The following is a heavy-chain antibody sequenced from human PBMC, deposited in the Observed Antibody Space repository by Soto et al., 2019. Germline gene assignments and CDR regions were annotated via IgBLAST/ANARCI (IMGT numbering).Heavy chain of an antibody. V-gene: IGHV3-48*02. Sequence: EVQLVESGGALVQPGGSLRLSCAASGFTFSTNSMSWVRQAPGKGLEWVSYISSSSDTIYYADSVKGRFSISRDNVNNSLYLQMNSLRDVDTAVYYCASRGWFDAWGQGTQVTVSA. CDR3: ASRGWFDA. D-gene: IGHD3-16*01. CDR1: GFTFSTNS. CDR2: ISSSSDTI. J-gene: IGHJ5*02.